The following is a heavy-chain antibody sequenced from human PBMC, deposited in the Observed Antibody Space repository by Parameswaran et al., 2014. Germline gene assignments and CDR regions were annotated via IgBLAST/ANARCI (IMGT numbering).Heavy chain of an antibody. CDR2: IYPGDSDT. CDR3: ARSGGDYYGSGSSDATIDY. V-gene: IGHV5-51*01. D-gene: IGHD3-10*01. J-gene: IGHJ4*02. Sequence: VRQMPGKGLEWMGIIYPGDSDTRYSPSFQGQVTISADKSISTAYLQWSSLKASDTAMYYCARSGGDYYGSGSSDATIDYWGQGTLVTVSS.